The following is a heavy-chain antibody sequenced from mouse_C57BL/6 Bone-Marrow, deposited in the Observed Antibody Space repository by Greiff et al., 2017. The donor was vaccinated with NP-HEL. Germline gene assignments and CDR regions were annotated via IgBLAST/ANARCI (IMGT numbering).Heavy chain of an antibody. D-gene: IGHD1-1*01. Sequence: QVQLQQSGAELARPGASVKLSCKASGYTFTSYGISWVKQRTGQGLEWIGEIYPRSGNTYYNEKFKGKATLTADKSSSTAYMELRSLTSEDSAVYFCAREGDGKWYFDVWGTGTTVTVSS. J-gene: IGHJ1*03. CDR1: GYTFTSYG. CDR2: IYPRSGNT. CDR3: AREGDGKWYFDV. V-gene: IGHV1-81*01.